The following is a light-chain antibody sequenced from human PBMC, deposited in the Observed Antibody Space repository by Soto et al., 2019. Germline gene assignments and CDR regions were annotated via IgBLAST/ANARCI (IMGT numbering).Light chain of an antibody. V-gene: IGKV3-20*01. CDR3: QQYEILPFT. CDR1: QSVDYTY. Sequence: EIVLTQSPGTLSLSPGEGATLSCRASQSVDYTYLAWFQQKPGQAPRLLIYGASTRATYIPDRFSGSGSGTDLTLSISGLEPEDSAVYYCQQYEILPFTFGPGTKVDI. CDR2: GAS. J-gene: IGKJ3*01.